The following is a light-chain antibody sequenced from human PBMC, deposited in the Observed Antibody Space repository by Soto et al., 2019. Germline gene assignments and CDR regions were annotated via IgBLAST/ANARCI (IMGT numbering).Light chain of an antibody. J-gene: IGKJ1*01. CDR3: QHYNHWLWT. CDR2: GTS. Sequence: EIVMTQSPSTFSVSLGERATLSCRASQSVSSNLAWYRQKPGQAPSLLIYGTSTRATGIPARFSGSGSGTEFTLTISSLQSEDSAVYYCQHYNHWLWTFGQGTKVDIK. CDR1: QSVSSN. V-gene: IGKV3D-15*01.